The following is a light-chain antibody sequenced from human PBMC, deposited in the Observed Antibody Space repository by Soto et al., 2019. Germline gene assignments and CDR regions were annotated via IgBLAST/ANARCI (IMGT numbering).Light chain of an antibody. CDR2: EGS. V-gene: IGLV2-23*01. CDR3: CSYAGSSTYV. J-gene: IGLJ1*01. CDR1: SSDVGSYNL. Sequence: QSVLTQPASVSGSPGQSITISCTGTSSDVGSYNLVSWYQQHPDKAPKLMIYEGSKRPSGVSNRVFGSKSGNTASLTISGLQAEDEADYYCCSYAGSSTYVFGTGTKLTVL.